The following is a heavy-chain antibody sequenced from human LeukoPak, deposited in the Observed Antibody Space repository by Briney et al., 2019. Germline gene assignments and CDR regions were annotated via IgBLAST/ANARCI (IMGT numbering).Heavy chain of an antibody. D-gene: IGHD3-10*01. Sequence: GGSLRLSCAASGFTFSSYWMSWVRQAPGKGLEWVANIKQDGSEKYYVDSVKGRFTISRDNAKNSLYLQMNSLRAEDTAVYYCARGPRITMVRGACDYWGQGTLVTVSS. V-gene: IGHV3-7*04. CDR1: GFTFSSYW. CDR2: IKQDGSEK. CDR3: ARGPRITMVRGACDY. J-gene: IGHJ4*02.